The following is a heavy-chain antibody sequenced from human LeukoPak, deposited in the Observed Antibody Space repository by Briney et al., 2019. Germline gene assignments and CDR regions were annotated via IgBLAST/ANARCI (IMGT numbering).Heavy chain of an antibody. CDR1: GFTFSSYA. Sequence: TGGSLRLSCAASGFTFSSYAMSWVRQAPGKGLEWVSAISGSGGSTYYADSVKGRFTISRDNSKNTPYLQMNSLRAEDTAVYYCAKDLRITMIVVDDHWGQGTLVTVSS. CDR2: ISGSGGST. CDR3: AKDLRITMIVVDDH. J-gene: IGHJ4*02. V-gene: IGHV3-23*01. D-gene: IGHD3-22*01.